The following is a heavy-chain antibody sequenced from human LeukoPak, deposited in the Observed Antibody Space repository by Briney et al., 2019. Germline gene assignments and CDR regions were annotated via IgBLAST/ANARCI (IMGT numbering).Heavy chain of an antibody. CDR3: VKGELLWFGELEVFDY. V-gene: IGHV3-64D*06. Sequence: GGSLRLSCSASGFTFSSYAMHWVRQAPGKGLEYVSAISSNGGSTYCADSVKGRFTISRDNSKNTLCLQMSSLRAEDTAVYYCVKGELLWFGELEVFDYWGQGTLVTVSS. J-gene: IGHJ4*02. CDR1: GFTFSSYA. CDR2: ISSNGGST. D-gene: IGHD3-10*01.